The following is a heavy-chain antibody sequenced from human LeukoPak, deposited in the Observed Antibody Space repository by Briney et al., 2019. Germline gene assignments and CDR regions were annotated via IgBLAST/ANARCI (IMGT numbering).Heavy chain of an antibody. CDR3: ARAFYYFDY. CDR1: GFTFSSYA. V-gene: IGHV3-30-3*01. Sequence: GGSLRLSCAASGFTFSSYAMHWVRQAPGKGLEWVAVISYDGSNKYYADSVKGRFTISRDNSKNTLYLQMNSLRAEDMAVYYCARAFYYFDYWGQGTLVTVSS. J-gene: IGHJ4*02. CDR2: ISYDGSNK.